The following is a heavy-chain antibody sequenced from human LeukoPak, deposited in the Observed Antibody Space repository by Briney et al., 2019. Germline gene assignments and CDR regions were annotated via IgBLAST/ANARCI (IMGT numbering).Heavy chain of an antibody. V-gene: IGHV3-33*01. D-gene: IGHD3-9*01. Sequence: GGSLRLSCAASGSTFSSYGMHWVRQAPGKGLEWVAVIWYDGSNKYYADSVKGRFTIARDNSKNTLYLQMNSLRAEDTAVYYCARDAGRYFDWLGYWGQGTLVTVSS. CDR2: IWYDGSNK. CDR1: GSTFSSYG. CDR3: ARDAGRYFDWLGY. J-gene: IGHJ4*02.